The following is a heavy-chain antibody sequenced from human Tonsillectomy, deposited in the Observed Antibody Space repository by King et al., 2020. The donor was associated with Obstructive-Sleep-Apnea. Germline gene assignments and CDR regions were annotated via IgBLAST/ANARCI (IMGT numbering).Heavy chain of an antibody. CDR3: AKDAHGYSSRWPNWFDP. D-gene: IGHD6-13*01. J-gene: IGHJ5*02. CDR1: GFTFDDYA. Sequence: VQLVESGGGLVQPGRSLRLSCAASGFTFDDYAMHWVRQAPGKGLEWVSGISGNSGSIGYADSVKGRFTISRDNAKNSMYLQMNSLRAEDTALYYCAKDAHGYSSRWPNWFDPWGQGTLVTVSS. CDR2: ISGNSGSI. V-gene: IGHV3-9*01.